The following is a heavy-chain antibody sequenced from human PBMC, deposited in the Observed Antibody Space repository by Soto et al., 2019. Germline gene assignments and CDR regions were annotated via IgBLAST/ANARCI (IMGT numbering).Heavy chain of an antibody. J-gene: IGHJ4*02. CDR2: ISYDGSNK. V-gene: IGHV3-30*18. Sequence: GGSLRLSCAASGFTFSSYGMHWVRQAPGKGLEWMAVISYDGSNKYYADSVKGRFTISRDNSKNTLYLQMNSLRAEDTAVYYCEKGIECGVIGTFDYWGQGTLVTVSS. CDR3: EKGIECGVIGTFDY. D-gene: IGHD3-16*02. CDR1: GFTFSSYG.